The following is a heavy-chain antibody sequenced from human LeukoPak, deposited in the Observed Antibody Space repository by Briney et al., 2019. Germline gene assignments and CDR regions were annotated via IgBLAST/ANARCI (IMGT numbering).Heavy chain of an antibody. V-gene: IGHV1-2*02. Sequence: ASVKVSCKASGYTFTGYYMHWVRQAPGQGLEWMGWINPNSGGTNYAQKFQGRVTMTRDTSISTAYMGLSRLRSDDTAVYYCARDQDVYCSSTSCYDYWGQGTLVTVSS. CDR3: ARDQDVYCSSTSCYDY. CDR2: INPNSGGT. J-gene: IGHJ4*02. D-gene: IGHD2-2*01. CDR1: GYTFTGYY.